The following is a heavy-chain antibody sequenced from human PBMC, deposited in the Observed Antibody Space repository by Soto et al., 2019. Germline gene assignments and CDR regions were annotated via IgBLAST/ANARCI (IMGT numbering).Heavy chain of an antibody. J-gene: IGHJ4*02. CDR2: ISSSSSYI. V-gene: IGHV3-21*01. Sequence: PGGSLRLSCAASGFTFSSYSMNWVRQAPGKGLEWVSSISSSSSYIYYADSVKGRFTISRDNAKNSLYLQMNSLRAEDTAVYYCARDTTGTLYFDSWGQGTLVTVSS. CDR1: GFTFSSYS. D-gene: IGHD1-1*01. CDR3: ARDTTGTLYFDS.